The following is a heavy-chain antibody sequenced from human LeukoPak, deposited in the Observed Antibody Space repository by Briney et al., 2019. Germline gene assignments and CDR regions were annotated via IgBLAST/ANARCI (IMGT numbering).Heavy chain of an antibody. CDR2: IYYSGST. J-gene: IGHJ5*02. CDR3: ARHSNWNAGIDWFDP. Sequence: PSQTLSLTCTVSGGSISSGDYYWSWIRQPPGKGLEWIGYIYYSGSTYYNPSLKSRVTISIDTSKNQLSLRLNSVTAADTAVYYCARHSNWNAGIDWFDPWGQGTQVTVSS. V-gene: IGHV4-30-4*08. CDR1: GGSISSGDYY. D-gene: IGHD1-20*01.